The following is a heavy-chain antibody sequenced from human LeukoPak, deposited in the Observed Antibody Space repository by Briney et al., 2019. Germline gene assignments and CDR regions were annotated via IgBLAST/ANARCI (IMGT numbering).Heavy chain of an antibody. J-gene: IGHJ4*02. Sequence: GGSLRLSCAVSGFTFSSYGMHWVRQAPGKGLEWVAFIRYDGSIQYYADSVKGRFIISRDISKNTLDVQMNSLSVDDTAVYYCARDGRPSAPGGYRLDYWGQGILVIVSS. CDR1: GFTFSSYG. CDR3: ARDGRPSAPGGYRLDY. CDR2: IRYDGSIQ. V-gene: IGHV3-30*02. D-gene: IGHD5-18*01.